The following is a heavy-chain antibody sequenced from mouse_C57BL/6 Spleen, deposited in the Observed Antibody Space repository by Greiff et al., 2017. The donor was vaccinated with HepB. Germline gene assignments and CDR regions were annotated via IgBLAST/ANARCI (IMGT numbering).Heavy chain of an antibody. CDR1: GYTFTSYT. D-gene: IGHD3-3*01. V-gene: IGHV1-4*01. Sequence: QVQLKESGAELARPGASVKMSCKASGYTFTSYTMHWVKQRPGQGLEWIGYINPSSGYTKYNQKFKDKATLTADKSSSTAYMQLSSLTSEDSAVYYCARRARDYFDYWGQGTTLTVPS. CDR3: ARRARDYFDY. J-gene: IGHJ2*01. CDR2: INPSSGYT.